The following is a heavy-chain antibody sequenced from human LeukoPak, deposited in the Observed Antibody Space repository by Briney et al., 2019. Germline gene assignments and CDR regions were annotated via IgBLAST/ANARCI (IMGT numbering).Heavy chain of an antibody. V-gene: IGHV3-48*04. CDR1: GFTVSTYS. Sequence: GGSLRLSCAASGFTVSTYSMNWVRQAPGKGLEWVSYISSSSNTIYYADSVKGRFAISRDNAKNMLYLQMNSLRAEDTAVYYCARGITGHYGNDFWGQGTLVTVSS. CDR2: ISSSSNTI. D-gene: IGHD3-9*01. CDR3: ARGITGHYGNDF. J-gene: IGHJ4*02.